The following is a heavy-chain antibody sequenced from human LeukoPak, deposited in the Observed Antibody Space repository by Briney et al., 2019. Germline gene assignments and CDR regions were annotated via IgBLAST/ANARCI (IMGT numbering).Heavy chain of an antibody. V-gene: IGHV4-30-2*01. CDR2: IYHSGST. Sequence: PSETLSLTCTVSGGSISSGDYYWSWIRQPPGKGLEWIGFIYHSGSTYYNPSLRGRVTILVDRSRNQLSLRLKSVSAADTAVYYCARGDNSDYYKPLNSWGQGTLVTVSS. D-gene: IGHD3-22*01. CDR1: GGSISSGDYY. CDR3: ARGDNSDYYKPLNS. J-gene: IGHJ4*02.